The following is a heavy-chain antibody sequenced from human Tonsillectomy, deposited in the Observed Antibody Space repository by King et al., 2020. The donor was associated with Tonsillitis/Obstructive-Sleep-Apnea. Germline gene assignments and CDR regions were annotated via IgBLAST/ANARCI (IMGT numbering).Heavy chain of an antibody. CDR2: ISRSDTPV. Sequence: VQLVESGGGLVQPGGSLRLSCAASGFTFSSYSMNWVRQAPGKGLEWVSYISRSDTPVYYADSVKGRFTISRDRAKNTLYLQMNSLRDDDTAVYYCARDDRWGFDCWGQGTLVTVSS. V-gene: IGHV3-48*02. CDR1: GFTFSSYS. CDR3: ARDDRWGFDC. J-gene: IGHJ4*02. D-gene: IGHD3-16*01.